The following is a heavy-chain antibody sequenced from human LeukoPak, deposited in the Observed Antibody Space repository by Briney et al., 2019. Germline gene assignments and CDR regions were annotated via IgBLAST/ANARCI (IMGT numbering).Heavy chain of an antibody. V-gene: IGHV4-61*02. Sequence: SETLSLTCTVSGDSISSGDYYWSWIRQPAGKGLEWIGRISSSGSTNYNPSLKSRVTMSGDTSKNQFSLKLSSVTAADTAVYYCARDADYYCSGSLGYWGQGTLVTVSS. J-gene: IGHJ4*02. CDR3: ARDADYYCSGSLGY. D-gene: IGHD3-10*01. CDR1: GDSISSGDYY. CDR2: ISSSGST.